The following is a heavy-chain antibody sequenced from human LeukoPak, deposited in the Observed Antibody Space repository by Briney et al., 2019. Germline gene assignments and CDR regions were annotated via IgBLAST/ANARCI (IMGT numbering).Heavy chain of an antibody. CDR2: ISGSGSDT. CDR1: GFIFSDYY. V-gene: IGHV3-11*06. D-gene: IGHD6-13*01. Sequence: GGSLRLSCAASGFIFSDYYMTWIRQAPGKGLEWLSYISGSGSDTNYADSVKGRFTTSRDNAKNSLYLQMNSLRAEDTAVYYCARVGSIAAAGTPDYWGQGTLATVSS. CDR3: ARVGSIAAAGTPDY. J-gene: IGHJ4*02.